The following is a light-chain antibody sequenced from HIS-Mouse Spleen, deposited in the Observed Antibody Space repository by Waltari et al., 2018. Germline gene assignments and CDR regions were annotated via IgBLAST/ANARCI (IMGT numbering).Light chain of an antibody. CDR1: HLGDKY. V-gene: IGLV3-1*01. Sequence: SYELTQPPSVSVSPGQTASITCSGDHLGDKYACWYQQKPGQSPVLVLYQDSKRPSGIPERFSGSNSGNTATLTISGTQAMDEADYYCQAWDSSYSVFGGGTKLTVL. CDR3: QAWDSSYSV. CDR2: QDS. J-gene: IGLJ2*01.